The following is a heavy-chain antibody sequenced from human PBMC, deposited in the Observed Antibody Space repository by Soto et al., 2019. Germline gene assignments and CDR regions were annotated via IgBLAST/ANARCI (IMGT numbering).Heavy chain of an antibody. D-gene: IGHD6-13*01. CDR1: GYTFTGYY. Sequence: ASVKVSCKASGYTFTGYYMHWVRQAPGQGLEWMGWINPNSGGTNYAQKFQGRVTMTRDTSISTAYMELSRLRSDDTAVYYCARESYLGIAAAGQTLLGFDPWGQGTLVTVSS. CDR2: INPNSGGT. V-gene: IGHV1-2*02. CDR3: ARESYLGIAAAGQTLLGFDP. J-gene: IGHJ5*02.